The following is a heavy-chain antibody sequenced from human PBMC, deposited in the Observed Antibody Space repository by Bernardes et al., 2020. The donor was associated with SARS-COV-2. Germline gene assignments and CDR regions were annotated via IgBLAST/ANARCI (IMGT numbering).Heavy chain of an antibody. J-gene: IGHJ5*02. CDR1: GFTFSSYA. CDR3: ANHHFAHPTNWFDP. Sequence: GGSLRLSCAASGFTFSSYAMSWVRQAPGKGLEWVSAISGSGGSTYYADSVKGRFTISRDNSKNTLYLQMNSLRAEDTAVYYCANHHFAHPTNWFDPWGQGTLVTVSS. V-gene: IGHV3-23*01. CDR2: ISGSGGST.